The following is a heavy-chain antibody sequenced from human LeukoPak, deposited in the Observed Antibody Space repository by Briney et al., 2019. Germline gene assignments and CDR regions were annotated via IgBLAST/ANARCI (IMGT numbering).Heavy chain of an antibody. Sequence: SETLSLTCTASGGSISSYYWSWIRQPPGKGLEWIGYIYYSGSTNYNPSLKSRVTISVDTSKNQFSLKLSSVTAADTAVYYCAREDGGAQFPWGQGTLVTVSS. CDR1: GGSISSYY. CDR2: IYYSGST. J-gene: IGHJ5*02. CDR3: AREDGGAQFP. D-gene: IGHD4-23*01. V-gene: IGHV4-59*01.